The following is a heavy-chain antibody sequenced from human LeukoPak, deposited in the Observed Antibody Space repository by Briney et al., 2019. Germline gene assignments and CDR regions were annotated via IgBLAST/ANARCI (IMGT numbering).Heavy chain of an antibody. V-gene: IGHV4-34*01. D-gene: IGHD3-22*01. CDR3: ARGFRYDSSGYYLY. CDR2: TNHSGST. Sequence: PSETLSLTCAVYGGSFSGYYWSWIRQPPGKGLEWIGETNHSGSTNYNPSLKSRVTISVDTSKNQFSLKLSSVTAADTAVYYCARGFRYDSSGYYLYWGQGTLVTVSS. CDR1: GGSFSGYY. J-gene: IGHJ4*02.